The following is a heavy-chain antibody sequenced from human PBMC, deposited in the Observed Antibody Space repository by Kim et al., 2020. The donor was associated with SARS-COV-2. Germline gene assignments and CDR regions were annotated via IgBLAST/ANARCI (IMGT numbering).Heavy chain of an antibody. Sequence: GGSLRLSCAASGFTFSSYAMSWVRQAPGKGLEWVSAISGSGGSTYYADSVKGRFTISRDNSKNTLYLQMNSLRAEDTAVYYCAKSILYCSGGSCYSSWFDPWGQGTLVTVSS. D-gene: IGHD2-15*01. CDR3: AKSILYCSGGSCYSSWFDP. CDR1: GFTFSSYA. CDR2: ISGSGGST. V-gene: IGHV3-23*01. J-gene: IGHJ5*02.